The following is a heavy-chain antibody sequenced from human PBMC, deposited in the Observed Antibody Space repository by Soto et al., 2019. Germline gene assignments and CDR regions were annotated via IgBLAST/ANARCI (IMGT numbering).Heavy chain of an antibody. D-gene: IGHD4-17*01. Sequence: EVQLVESGGGLVQPGGCLRLSCAASGFSYSNYWMSWVRQAPGKGLEWVANIKQDGSEIYYVDSVKGRFTIFRDNAKNSLYLQMNSLTAEDTAVYYCATPGRITVTPGFDYWGQGTLVTVSS. J-gene: IGHJ4*02. CDR1: GFSYSNYW. CDR3: ATPGRITVTPGFDY. CDR2: IKQDGSEI. V-gene: IGHV3-7*03.